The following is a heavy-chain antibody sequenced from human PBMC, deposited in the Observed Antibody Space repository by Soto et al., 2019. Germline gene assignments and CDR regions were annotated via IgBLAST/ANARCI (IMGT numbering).Heavy chain of an antibody. CDR2: ISYDGSNK. D-gene: IGHD4-17*01. CDR1: GFTFSSYA. Sequence: QVQLVESGGGVVQPGRSLRLSCAASGFTFSSYAMHWVRQAPGKGLEWVAVISYDGSNKYYADSVKGRFTISRDNSKNTPDLQMNSLRAEDTAVYYCARDDYGDSEGGPGTMDYWGQGTLVTVSS. J-gene: IGHJ4*02. V-gene: IGHV3-30-3*01. CDR3: ARDDYGDSEGGPGTMDY.